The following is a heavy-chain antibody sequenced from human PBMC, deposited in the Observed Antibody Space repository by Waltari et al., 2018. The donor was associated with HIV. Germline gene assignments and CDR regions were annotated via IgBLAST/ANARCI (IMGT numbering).Heavy chain of an antibody. J-gene: IGHJ4*02. D-gene: IGHD6-6*01. Sequence: EVQLVESGGGLVQPGGSVRLSCEGSGFTFKTYWMSWVRQAPGKVLKWVANIKQDGSEAYYVDFVKGRFTISRDNAKNSVYLQMSSLRTDDTAVYFCARDSGIASRPWFFDLWGQGSLVTISA. CDR1: GFTFKTYW. CDR2: IKQDGSEA. V-gene: IGHV3-7*01. CDR3: ARDSGIASRPWFFDL.